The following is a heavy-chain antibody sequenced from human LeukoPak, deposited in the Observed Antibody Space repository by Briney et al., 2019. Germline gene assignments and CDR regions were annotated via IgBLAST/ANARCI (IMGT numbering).Heavy chain of an antibody. J-gene: IGHJ2*01. Sequence: KPSETLSLTCTVSGGSISSSFSYWGWIRQPPGKGLEWIGTIYFTGSTYYNPSLKGRLTFSVDPSKNQFSLNLSSVTAADTAVYYCARRQNTGGHWYFDLWGRGTPVTVSS. CDR1: GGSISSSFSY. CDR3: ARRQNTGGHWYFDL. V-gene: IGHV4-39*01. D-gene: IGHD1-1*01. CDR2: IYFTGST.